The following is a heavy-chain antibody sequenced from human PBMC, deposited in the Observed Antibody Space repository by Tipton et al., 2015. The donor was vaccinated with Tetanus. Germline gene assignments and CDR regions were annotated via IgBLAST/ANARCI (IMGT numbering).Heavy chain of an antibody. CDR3: ARDSRLFYAMDV. Sequence: TLSLTCTVSGDSISSGNYRYNWIRQLPGEGLEWIGYIYHTGTTYYNPSFKSRVSISVDTSMSQFSLELNSVTAADTAVYYCARDSRLFYAMDVWGQGATVAVSS. CDR1: GDSISSGNYR. D-gene: IGHD6-25*01. CDR2: IYHTGTT. J-gene: IGHJ6*02. V-gene: IGHV4-31*03.